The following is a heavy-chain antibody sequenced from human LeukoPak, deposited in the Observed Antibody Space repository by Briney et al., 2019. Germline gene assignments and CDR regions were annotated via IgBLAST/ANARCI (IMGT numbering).Heavy chain of an antibody. Sequence: GGTLRLSCAASGFTFSSYGMSWVRQAPGKGLEWISYISYSSSTIYYADSVKGRFTISRDNAKNSLYLQMNSLRAEDTAVYYCARLGYCSGGSCKTGYWGQGTLVTVSS. CDR1: GFTFSSYG. CDR3: ARLGYCSGGSCKTGY. CDR2: ISYSSSTI. D-gene: IGHD2-15*01. J-gene: IGHJ4*02. V-gene: IGHV3-48*04.